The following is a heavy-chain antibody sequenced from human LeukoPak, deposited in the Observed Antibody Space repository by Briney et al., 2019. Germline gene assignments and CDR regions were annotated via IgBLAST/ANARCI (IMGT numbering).Heavy chain of an antibody. CDR3: TRGRYNYGFFDY. CDR1: GGSFSGYY. V-gene: IGHV4-34*01. D-gene: IGHD5-18*01. J-gene: IGHJ4*02. Sequence: SETLSLTCAVYGGSFSGYYWSWIRQPPGKGLEWIGEMNQSGSSNYNSSLKSRVTISVDTSKNQFSLKLTSVTAADMAVYYCTRGRYNYGFFDYWGQGTPVTVSS. CDR2: MNQSGSS.